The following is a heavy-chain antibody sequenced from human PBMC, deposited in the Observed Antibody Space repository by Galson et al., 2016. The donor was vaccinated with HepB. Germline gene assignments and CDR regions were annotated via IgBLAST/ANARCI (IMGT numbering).Heavy chain of an antibody. CDR3: AKDSGAYYYDSSGHRRNAFDI. Sequence: SQRLSCAASGFTSDHYAMHWVRQAPGKGLEWVSGISWNSGSIGYADSVKGRFTISRDNAKNSLYLQMNSLRAEDTALYYCAKDSGAYYYDSSGHRRNAFDIWGQGTVVTVSS. V-gene: IGHV3-9*02. CDR2: ISWNSGSI. D-gene: IGHD3-22*01. J-gene: IGHJ3*02. CDR1: GFTSDHYA.